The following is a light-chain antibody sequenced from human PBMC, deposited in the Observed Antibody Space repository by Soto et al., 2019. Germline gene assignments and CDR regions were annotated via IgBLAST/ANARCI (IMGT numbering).Light chain of an antibody. V-gene: IGLV7-46*01. Sequence: QAVVTQEPSLTVSPGGTGTLTCGSSTGAVTSGHFPHWFQQKPGQAPRTLIYDTSNKHSWTPARFSGSLLGGKAALTLSGAQPEDEADYYCLLFSSDARRVFGGGTKLTVL. CDR3: LLFSSDARRV. CDR1: TGAVTSGHF. J-gene: IGLJ2*01. CDR2: DTS.